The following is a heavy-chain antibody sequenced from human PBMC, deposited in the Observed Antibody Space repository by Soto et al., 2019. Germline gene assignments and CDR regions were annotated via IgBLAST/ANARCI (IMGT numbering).Heavy chain of an antibody. CDR1: GGSISSYY. CDR2: IYYAGGA. Sequence: PSETLSLTCTVSGGSISSYYLSWIRQPPGRGLEWIGFIYYAGGAKYNPSLNSRVTISVDTSKNQFALTVTSVTAAGTAVYYCPRRIVVTKTFDYWGQGTLVTVS. D-gene: IGHD1-26*01. V-gene: IGHV4-59*12. CDR3: PRRIVVTKTFDY. J-gene: IGHJ4*02.